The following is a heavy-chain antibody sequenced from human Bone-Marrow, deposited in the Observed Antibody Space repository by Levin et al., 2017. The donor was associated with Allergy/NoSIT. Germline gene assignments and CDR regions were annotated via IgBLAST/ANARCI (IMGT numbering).Heavy chain of an antibody. J-gene: IGHJ4*02. CDR2: IDKTGSI. D-gene: IGHD4-17*01. CDR1: GGSISSGPYY. Sequence: SETLSLTCTVSGGSISSGPYYWTWIRQPAGKGLEWIGRIDKTGSINYSPSLKSRVTISLDTSENQFSLKLSSVTAADTAVYYCARRGSDYVLDYWGQGTLVTVSS. V-gene: IGHV4-61*02. CDR3: ARRGSDYVLDY.